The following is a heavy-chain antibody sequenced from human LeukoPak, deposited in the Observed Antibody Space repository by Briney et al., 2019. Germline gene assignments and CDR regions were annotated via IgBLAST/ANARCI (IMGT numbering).Heavy chain of an antibody. J-gene: IGHJ4*02. D-gene: IGHD2-8*01. CDR1: GDSVSSNNAA. CDR2: IYYRSKWYN. Sequence: SQALSLTCAISGDSVSSNNAAWVWIRQSPSRGLEWLGRIYYRSKWYNDYAVSVKSRISFNPDTSKNQFSLKVTSVTAADTAVYFCARDRACSNGVCSHFDYWGQGTVVTV. CDR3: ARDRACSNGVCSHFDY. V-gene: IGHV6-1*01.